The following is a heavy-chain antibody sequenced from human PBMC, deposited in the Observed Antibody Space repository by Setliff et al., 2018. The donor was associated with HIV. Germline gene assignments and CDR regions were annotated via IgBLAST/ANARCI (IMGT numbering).Heavy chain of an antibody. D-gene: IGHD3-3*02. CDR1: GGTFSSYA. V-gene: IGHV1-69*06. CDR3: ERDGSEHYPLEGWLDP. J-gene: IGHJ5*02. CDR2: IIPIFGTA. Sequence: SVKVSCKASGGTFSSYAISWVRQAPGQGLEWMGRIIPIFGTANYAQKFQGRVTITADKSTSTAYMELSSLRSEDTAVYYCERDGSEHYPLEGWLDPWGQGTLVTVSS.